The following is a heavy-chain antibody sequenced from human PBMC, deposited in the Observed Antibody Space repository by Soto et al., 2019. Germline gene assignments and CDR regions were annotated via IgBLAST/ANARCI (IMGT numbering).Heavy chain of an antibody. D-gene: IGHD3-10*01. J-gene: IGHJ5*02. CDR3: ARLRGTMVRGVTRFDP. V-gene: IGHV4-59*08. CDR2: IYYSGST. Sequence: SETLSLTCTVSGGSISSYYWSWIRQPPGKGLEWIGYIYYSGSTNYNPSLKSRVTISVDTSKNQFSLKLSSVTAADTAVYYCARLRGTMVRGVTRFDPWGQGTLVTVSS. CDR1: GGSISSYY.